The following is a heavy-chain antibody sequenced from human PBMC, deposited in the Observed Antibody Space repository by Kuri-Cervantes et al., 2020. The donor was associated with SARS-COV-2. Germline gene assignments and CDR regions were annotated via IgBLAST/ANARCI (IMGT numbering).Heavy chain of an antibody. CDR3: ARGGNWFDP. V-gene: IGHV1-69*13. J-gene: IGHJ5*02. Sequence: SVKVSCKASGYTFTGYYMHWVRQAPGQGLEWMGGIIPIFGTANYAQKFQGRVTITADESTSTAYMELSSLRSEDTAVYYCARGGNWFDPWGQGTLVTVSS. CDR2: IIPIFGTA. CDR1: GYTFTGYY.